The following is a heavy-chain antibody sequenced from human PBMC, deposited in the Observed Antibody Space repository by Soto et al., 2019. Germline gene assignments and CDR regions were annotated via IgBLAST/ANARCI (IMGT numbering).Heavy chain of an antibody. Sequence: SETLSLTCTVSGGSISSYYWSWIRQPPGKGLEWIGYIYYSGSTNYNPSLKSRVTISVDTSKNQFSLKLSSVTAADTAVYYCARSGSYRYYYYYYGMDVWGQGTTVTVSS. J-gene: IGHJ6*02. D-gene: IGHD1-26*01. CDR2: IYYSGST. V-gene: IGHV4-59*01. CDR1: GGSISSYY. CDR3: ARSGSYRYYYYYYGMDV.